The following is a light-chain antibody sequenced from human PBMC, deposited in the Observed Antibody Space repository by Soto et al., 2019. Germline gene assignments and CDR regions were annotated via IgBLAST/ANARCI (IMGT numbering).Light chain of an antibody. V-gene: IGKV1-12*01. CDR1: QGISRS. Sequence: DIQITQSPSSVSASVGDRVTISCQASQGISRSLAWYQQKPGKAPKLLIYAASSLQSGVPSRISGSGFGTDFTLTISSLQPEDSAIYYCQQADTFPITFGQGTRLEIK. J-gene: IGKJ5*01. CDR2: AAS. CDR3: QQADTFPIT.